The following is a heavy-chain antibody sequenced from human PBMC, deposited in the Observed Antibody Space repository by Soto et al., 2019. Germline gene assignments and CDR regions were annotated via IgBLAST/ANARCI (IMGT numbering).Heavy chain of an antibody. Sequence: SETLSLTCAVSGGSISSGGYSWSWIRQPPGKGLEWIGYIYHSGSTYYNPSLKSRVTISVDRSKNQFSLKLSSVTAADTAVYYCAGALSELYGMDVWGQGTTVTVSS. CDR3: AGALSELYGMDV. V-gene: IGHV4-30-2*01. J-gene: IGHJ6*02. CDR1: GGSISSGGYS. D-gene: IGHD1-26*01. CDR2: IYHSGST.